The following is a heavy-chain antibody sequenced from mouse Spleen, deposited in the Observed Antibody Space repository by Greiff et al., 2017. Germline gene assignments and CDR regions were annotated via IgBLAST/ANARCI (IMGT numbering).Heavy chain of an antibody. CDR1: GFTFSSYA. CDR2: ISSGGSYT. CDR3: ARQSGNYPWFAY. Sequence: EVHLVESGGGLVKPGGSLKLSCAASGFTFSSYAMSWVRQTPEKRLEWVATISSGGSYTYYPDSVKGRFTISRDNAKNTLYLQMSSLRSEDTAMYYCARQSGNYPWFAYWGQGTLVTVSA. J-gene: IGHJ3*01. D-gene: IGHD2-1*01. V-gene: IGHV5-9-3*01.